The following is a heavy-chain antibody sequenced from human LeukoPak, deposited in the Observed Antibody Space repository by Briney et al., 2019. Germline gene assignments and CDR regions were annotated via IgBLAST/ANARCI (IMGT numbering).Heavy chain of an antibody. Sequence: ESGPTLVKPTQTLTLTCTFSGFSLRSAGVGVGWIRQPPGKALEWLALIYWDNNKLYNPSLKSRLTITKDTSKNQVVLTMTNMDPVDTATYYCSHYGDYRFLYYFDHWGRGTLVTVSS. D-gene: IGHD4-17*01. CDR2: IYWDNNK. CDR3: SHYGDYRFLYYFDH. CDR1: GFSLRSAGVG. V-gene: IGHV2-5*02. J-gene: IGHJ4*02.